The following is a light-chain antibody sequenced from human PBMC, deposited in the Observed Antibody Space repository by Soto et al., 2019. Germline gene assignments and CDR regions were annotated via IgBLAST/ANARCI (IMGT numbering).Light chain of an antibody. Sequence: QSVLTQPPSLSVAPGQRVTISCTGSSSNIGAGYDVHWYQQLPGTAPKLLIYGNSNRPSGVPDRFSGSKSGTSASLAITGLQAEDEADYYCQSYDSSLSGHNYVFGTGTKVTVL. V-gene: IGLV1-40*01. J-gene: IGLJ1*01. CDR2: GNS. CDR3: QSYDSSLSGHNYV. CDR1: SSNIGAGYD.